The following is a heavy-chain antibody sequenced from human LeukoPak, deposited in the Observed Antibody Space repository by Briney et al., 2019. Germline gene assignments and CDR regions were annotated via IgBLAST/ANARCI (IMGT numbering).Heavy chain of an antibody. CDR3: AKGYSGYDG. V-gene: IGHV3-30*18. Sequence: GRSLRLSCAASGFTFSSYGMHWVRQAPGKGLEWVAVISYDGSNKYYADSVKGRFTISRDNSKNTLYLQMNSLRAEDTAVYYCAKGYSGYDGWGQGTLVTVSS. CDR1: GFTFSSYG. J-gene: IGHJ4*02. CDR2: ISYDGSNK. D-gene: IGHD5-12*01.